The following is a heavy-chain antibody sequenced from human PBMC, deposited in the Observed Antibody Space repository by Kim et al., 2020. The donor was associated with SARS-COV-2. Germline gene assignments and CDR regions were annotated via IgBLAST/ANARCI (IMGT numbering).Heavy chain of an antibody. J-gene: IGHJ5*02. D-gene: IGHD6-19*01. CDR3: ARGRGQWLALS. Sequence: ASVKVSCKASGYTFTSFDINWVRQAAGQGLEWMGWINTNTGHTGYAQKFQGRVSMTRNTSISTAYMELSGLRSDDTAVYFCARGRGQWLALSWGQGTQGT. V-gene: IGHV1-8*02. CDR2: INTNTGHT. CDR1: GYTFTSFD.